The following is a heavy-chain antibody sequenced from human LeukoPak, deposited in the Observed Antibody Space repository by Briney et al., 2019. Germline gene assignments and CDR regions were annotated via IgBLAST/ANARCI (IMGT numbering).Heavy chain of an antibody. V-gene: IGHV4-39*07. CDR1: GGSISSSSYY. D-gene: IGHD3-3*01. Sequence: SETLSLTCPVTGGSISSSSYYWGWIRQPPGKGLEWIGSIYYSGSTYYNPSLKSRVTISVDTSKNQFSLKLSSVTAADTAVYYCARDPDARITVFGVRFDPWGQGTLVTVSS. CDR2: IYYSGST. CDR3: ARDPDARITVFGVRFDP. J-gene: IGHJ5*02.